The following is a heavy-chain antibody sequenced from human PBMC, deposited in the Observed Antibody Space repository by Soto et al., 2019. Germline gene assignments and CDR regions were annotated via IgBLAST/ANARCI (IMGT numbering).Heavy chain of an antibody. CDR2: IIPIFGTA. Sequence: SVKVSCQASGGTFSSYAISWVRQAPGQGLEWMGGIIPIFGTANYAQKFQGRVTITADESTSTAYMELSSLRSEDTAVYYCARGYCSSTSCSNWFDPWGQGTLVTVSS. D-gene: IGHD2-2*01. CDR3: ARGYCSSTSCSNWFDP. V-gene: IGHV1-69*13. CDR1: GGTFSSYA. J-gene: IGHJ5*02.